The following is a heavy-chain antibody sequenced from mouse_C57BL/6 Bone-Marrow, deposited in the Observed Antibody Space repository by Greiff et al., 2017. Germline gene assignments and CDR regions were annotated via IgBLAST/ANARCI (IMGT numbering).Heavy chain of an antibody. J-gene: IGHJ2*01. CDR3: ARHERYYDYEGYFDY. CDR2: FYPGSGSI. D-gene: IGHD2-4*01. Sequence: QVQLQQSGAELVKPGASVKLSCKASGYIFTEYTIHWVTQRSGQGLEWIGWFYPGSGSITYNERFKDKATLTADKSSNTFYMELSRLTSEDSAVYFCARHERYYDYEGYFDYWGQGTTLTVSS. V-gene: IGHV1-62-2*01. CDR1: GYIFTEYT.